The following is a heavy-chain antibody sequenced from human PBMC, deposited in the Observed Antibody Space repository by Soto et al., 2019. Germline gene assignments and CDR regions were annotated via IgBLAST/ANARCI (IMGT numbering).Heavy chain of an antibody. D-gene: IGHD6-19*01. CDR3: ARHTGYSSGKRWFDP. Sequence: SETLSLTCTVSGGSISSGSYFWGWIRQPPGKGLEWIGSIYYSGSTSYNPSLRSRVTMSVDTSKNQFSLKLSSVSAADTAVYYCARHTGYSSGKRWFDPWGQGTLVTV. CDR2: IYYSGST. J-gene: IGHJ5*02. V-gene: IGHV4-39*01. CDR1: GGSISSGSYF.